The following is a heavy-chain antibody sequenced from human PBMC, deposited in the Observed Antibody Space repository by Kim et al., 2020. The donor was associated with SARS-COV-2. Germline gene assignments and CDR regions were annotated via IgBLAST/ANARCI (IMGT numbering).Heavy chain of an antibody. D-gene: IGHD3-3*01. CDR1: GFTVSSYY. J-gene: IGHJ5*01. CDR2: IYSGGST. Sequence: GGSLRLSCVASGFTVSSYYMSWVRQAPGMGLEWVSVIYSGGSTYYADSVEGRFTISRDTSKNTLYLQMNSLRVEDTALYYCVRDYSTNWFDSWGQGTLVTVSS. V-gene: IGHV3-53*01. CDR3: VRDYSTNWFDS.